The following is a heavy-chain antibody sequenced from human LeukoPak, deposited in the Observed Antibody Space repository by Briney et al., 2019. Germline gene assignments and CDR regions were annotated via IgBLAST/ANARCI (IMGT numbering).Heavy chain of an antibody. D-gene: IGHD3-22*01. CDR2: ISYDGSNK. CDR3: AKAATYEMESMIVVVPMDY. J-gene: IGHJ4*02. CDR1: GFTFSSYG. Sequence: GGSLRLSCAASGFTFSSYGMHWVRQAPGKGLEWVAVISYDGSNKYYADSVKGRFTISRDNSKNTLYLQMNSLRAEDTAVYYCAKAATYEMESMIVVVPMDYWGQGTLVTVSS. V-gene: IGHV3-30*18.